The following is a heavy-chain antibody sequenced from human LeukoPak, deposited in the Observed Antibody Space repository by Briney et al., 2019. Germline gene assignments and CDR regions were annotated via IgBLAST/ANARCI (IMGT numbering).Heavy chain of an antibody. J-gene: IGHJ3*01. CDR1: GFPLRNYE. V-gene: IGHV3-48*03. CDR2: ISSSGSTI. D-gene: IGHD7-27*01. Sequence: GGSPKPSFSAPGFPLRNYEMTWGRQAPGQGLEWVSYISSSGSTIYYADSVKGRFTISRDNAKNSLYLQMNSLRAEDTAVYYCARGWGATWGQGTMVTVSS. CDR3: ARGWGAT.